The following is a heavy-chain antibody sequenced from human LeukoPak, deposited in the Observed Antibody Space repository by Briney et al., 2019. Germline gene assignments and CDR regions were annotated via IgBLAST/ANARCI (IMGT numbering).Heavy chain of an antibody. D-gene: IGHD2-15*01. J-gene: IGHJ6*03. CDR1: GFTVSSNY. V-gene: IGHV3-53*01. CDR2: IYSGGST. Sequence: GGSLRLSCAASGFTVSSNYMSWVRQAPGKGLEWVSVIYSGGSTYYADSVKGRFTISRDNSKNTLYLQMNSLRAEDTAVYYCARNERYCSGGSCYRIYYYYYMDVWGKGTTVTVSS. CDR3: ARNERYCSGGSCYRIYYYYYMDV.